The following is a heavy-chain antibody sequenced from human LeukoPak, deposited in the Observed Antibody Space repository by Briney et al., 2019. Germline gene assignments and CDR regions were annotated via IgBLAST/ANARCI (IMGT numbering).Heavy chain of an antibody. Sequence: GGSLRLSCAASGFSFNSYGMHWVRQAPGKGLEWVAVIWYDGSKKYYADYVKGRFTISRDNPKNTLYLQMNSLRAEDTAVYHCARAWHYGSAYYFDYWGQGTLVTVSS. J-gene: IGHJ4*02. CDR2: IWYDGSKK. CDR3: ARAWHYGSAYYFDY. V-gene: IGHV3-33*01. D-gene: IGHD3-10*01. CDR1: GFSFNSYG.